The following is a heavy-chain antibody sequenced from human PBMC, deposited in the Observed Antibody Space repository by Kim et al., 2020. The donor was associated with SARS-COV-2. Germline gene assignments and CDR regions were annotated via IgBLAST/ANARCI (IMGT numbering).Heavy chain of an antibody. CDR1: GGSFSGYF. CDR3: ARVCDY. Sequence: SETLSLTCFLSGGSFSGYFWSWIRQSPGKGLEVIGEINPSGSANYNPSLKSRVTISLDTSKNQFSLRLTSVTAADAAVYFCARVCDYWGQGTLVTVSS. V-gene: IGHV4-34*01. J-gene: IGHJ4*02. CDR2: INPSGSA.